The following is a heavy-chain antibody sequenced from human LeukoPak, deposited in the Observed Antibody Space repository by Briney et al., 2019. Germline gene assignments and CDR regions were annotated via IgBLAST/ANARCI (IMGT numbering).Heavy chain of an antibody. D-gene: IGHD3-10*01. CDR3: ARDLAYYYGSGSSLSGFDP. J-gene: IGHJ5*02. CDR2: IIPIFGTA. Sequence: SVNVSCKASGGTFSSYAISWVRQAPGQGLEWMGGIIPIFGTANYAQKFQGRVTITADESTSTAYMELSSLRSEDTAVYYCARDLAYYYGSGSSLSGFDPWGQGTLVTVSS. V-gene: IGHV1-69*13. CDR1: GGTFSSYA.